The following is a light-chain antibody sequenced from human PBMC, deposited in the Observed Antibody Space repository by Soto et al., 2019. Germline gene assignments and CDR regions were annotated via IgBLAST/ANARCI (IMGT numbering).Light chain of an antibody. CDR3: QQYGYSPPHT. CDR1: QSVSSSY. CDR2: GAS. Sequence: EIVLTQSPGTLSLSPGERATLSCRASQSVSSSYLAWYQQKPGQAPRLLTCGASSRATGIPDRVSGSGYGTDFTHTISILEHEDFVVYYCQQYGYSPPHTFGQGTKLEIK. J-gene: IGKJ2*01. V-gene: IGKV3-20*01.